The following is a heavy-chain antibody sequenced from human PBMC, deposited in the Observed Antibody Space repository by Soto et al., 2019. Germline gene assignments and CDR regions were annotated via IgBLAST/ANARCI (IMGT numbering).Heavy chain of an antibody. CDR3: ARGYCSSTSCLYYYYYYMDV. V-gene: IGHV6-1*01. CDR1: WDSVSRNSAA. D-gene: IGHD2-2*01. CDR2: TYYRSEWYN. J-gene: IGHJ6*03. Sequence: PSQTLSLTCAISWDSVSRNSAAWNWIRQSPSRGLEWLGRTYYRSEWYNDYAVSVKSRITINPDTSKNQFSLQLNSVTPEDTAVYYCARGYCSSTSCLYYYYYYMDVWGKGTTVTVSS.